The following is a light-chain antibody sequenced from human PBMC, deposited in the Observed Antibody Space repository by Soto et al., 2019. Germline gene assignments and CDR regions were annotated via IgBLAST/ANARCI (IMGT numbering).Light chain of an antibody. Sequence: QSALTQPPSVSGSPGQSVTISCTGTSSDVGSYNRVSWYQQPPGTAPKLMIYEVNKRPSGVPNRFSGSKSGNTASLTISGLQAEDEADYYCSSYTSTSTYVFGAGTKVTVL. J-gene: IGLJ1*01. CDR2: EVN. CDR3: SSYTSTSTYV. V-gene: IGLV2-18*02. CDR1: SSDVGSYNR.